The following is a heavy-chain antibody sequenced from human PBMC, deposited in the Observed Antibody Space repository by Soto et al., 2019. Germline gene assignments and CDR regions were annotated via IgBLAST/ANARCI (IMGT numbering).Heavy chain of an antibody. Sequence: PGGSLRLSCAASGFTFSSYWMHWVRQAPGKGLVWVSRINSDGSSTSYADSVKGRFTISRDNAENTLYLQMNSLRAEDTAVYYCAREEGDLQFVYYYYGMDVWGQGTTVTVSS. V-gene: IGHV3-74*01. CDR3: AREEGDLQFVYYYYGMDV. D-gene: IGHD4-4*01. CDR1: GFTFSSYW. CDR2: INSDGSST. J-gene: IGHJ6*02.